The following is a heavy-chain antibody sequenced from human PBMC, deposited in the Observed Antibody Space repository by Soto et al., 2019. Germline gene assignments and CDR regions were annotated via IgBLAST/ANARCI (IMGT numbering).Heavy chain of an antibody. J-gene: IGHJ5*02. D-gene: IGHD6-19*01. CDR1: GYTFTSYA. Sequence: GASVKVSCKASGYTFTSYAMHWVRQAPGQRLEWMGWINAGNGNTKYSQKFQGRVTITRDTSASTAYMELSSLRSEDTAVYYCARLWGSSGWYEENWFDPWGQGTLVTVSS. CDR3: ARLWGSSGWYEENWFDP. CDR2: INAGNGNT. V-gene: IGHV1-3*01.